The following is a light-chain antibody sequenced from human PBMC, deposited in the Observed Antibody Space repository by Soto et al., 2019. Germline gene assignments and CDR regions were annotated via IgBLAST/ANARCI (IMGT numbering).Light chain of an antibody. CDR1: NSNIGNNF. Sequence: QSVLAEPPSASLTPGQRVTISCCGSNSNIGNNFAYWYQQLPGTAPKLLIYRNDQRPSGVPDRISGSKSGTSASLAISGLRSEDEADYYCAAWDDSLSGVVFGGGTKVTVL. V-gene: IGLV1-47*01. CDR3: AAWDDSLSGVV. J-gene: IGLJ2*01. CDR2: RND.